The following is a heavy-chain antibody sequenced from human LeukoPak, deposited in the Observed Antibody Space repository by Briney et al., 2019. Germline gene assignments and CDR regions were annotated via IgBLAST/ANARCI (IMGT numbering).Heavy chain of an antibody. D-gene: IGHD4-23*01. Sequence: PSETLSLTCSVSGGSISRPNHDWGWIRQPPGKGPEWIGSIYYSGSTYNNPALRSRVTISIDTSKNQFSLNLSSMTAADAAVYFGAREFPSNSGPHFDNWGQGTLVTVSS. CDR1: GGSISRPNHD. J-gene: IGHJ4*02. V-gene: IGHV4-39*07. CDR3: AREFPSNSGPHFDN. CDR2: IYYSGST.